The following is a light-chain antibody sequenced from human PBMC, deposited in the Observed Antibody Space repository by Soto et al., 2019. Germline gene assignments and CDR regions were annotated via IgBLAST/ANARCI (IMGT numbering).Light chain of an antibody. Sequence: EIVLTQSPAALALSPGERATRSCRASQSVSSYLAWYQQKPGQAPRLLIYDASNRATGIPARFSGSGSGTDFTLTISSLEPEDFAVYYCQQRSNWPPVITFGQGTQLEIK. V-gene: IGKV3-11*01. CDR1: QSVSSY. CDR3: QQRSNWPPVIT. J-gene: IGKJ5*01. CDR2: DAS.